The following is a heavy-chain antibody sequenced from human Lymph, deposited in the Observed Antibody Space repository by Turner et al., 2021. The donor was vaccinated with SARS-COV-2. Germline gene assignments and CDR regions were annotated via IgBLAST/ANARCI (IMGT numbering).Heavy chain of an antibody. D-gene: IGHD5-18*01. Sequence: QVQLQQWGAGLLKPSATLSLTCAVHGGSFSGYYWSWIRQPPGKGLEWIGEINHSGSTNYNPSRKSRVTISVDTSKSHFSLKLSSVTAADTAVYYCARGGVDTAMVRYYYYGMDVWGQGTTGTVSS. J-gene: IGHJ6*02. CDR2: INHSGST. V-gene: IGHV4-34*01. CDR1: GGSFSGYY. CDR3: ARGGVDTAMVRYYYYGMDV.